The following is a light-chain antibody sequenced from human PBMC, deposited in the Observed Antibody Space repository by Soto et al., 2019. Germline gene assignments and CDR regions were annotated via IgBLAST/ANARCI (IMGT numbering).Light chain of an antibody. J-gene: IGKJ5*01. CDR2: GIS. Sequence: EVVMTQSPATLSVSPGEGATLSCRASQSVTSNYLAWYQQKPGKAPRLLIHGISNRATGVPDRLSGSGFGTDFTLTISKVEPEDFAVYYCQQYGTPRSVTFGQGTRLEIK. V-gene: IGKV3-20*01. CDR1: QSVTSNY. CDR3: QQYGTPRSVT.